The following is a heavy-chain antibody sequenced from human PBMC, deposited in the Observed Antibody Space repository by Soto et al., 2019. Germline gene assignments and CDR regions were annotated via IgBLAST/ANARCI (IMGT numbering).Heavy chain of an antibody. D-gene: IGHD3-22*01. CDR2: IYYSGST. V-gene: IGHV4-61*01. CDR3: ARTRSSGYYCDY. CDR1: GGSVSSGSYY. Sequence: SETLSLTCTVSGGSVSSGSYYWSWIRQPPGKGLEWIGYIYYSGSTNYNPSLKSRVTISVDTSKNQFSLKLSSVTAADTAVYYCARTRSSGYYCDYCGQGTLVTVSS. J-gene: IGHJ4*01.